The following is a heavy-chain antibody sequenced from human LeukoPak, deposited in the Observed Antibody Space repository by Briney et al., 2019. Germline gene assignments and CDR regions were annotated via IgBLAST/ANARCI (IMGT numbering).Heavy chain of an antibody. D-gene: IGHD2-2*01. CDR3: ARGGTSRTTANWFDP. J-gene: IGHJ5*02. Sequence: GGSLRLSCAASGFTFSSYSMNWVRQAPGKGLEWVSSISSSSSYIYYADSVKGRFTTSRDNAKNSLYLQMNSLRAEDTAVYYCARGGTSRTTANWFDPWGQGTLVTVSS. V-gene: IGHV3-21*01. CDR2: ISSSSSYI. CDR1: GFTFSSYS.